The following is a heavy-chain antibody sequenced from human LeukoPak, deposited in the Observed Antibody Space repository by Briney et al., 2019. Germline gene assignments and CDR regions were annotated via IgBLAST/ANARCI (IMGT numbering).Heavy chain of an antibody. J-gene: IGHJ4*02. CDR3: AKGGSKVAAAITFDY. V-gene: IGHV3-23*01. Sequence: PGGSLRLSCAASGFTFSSYAMSWVRQAPGKGLEWDSAISGSGGSTYYADSVKGRFTISRDNSKNTLYLQMNSLRAEDTAVYYCAKGGSKVAAAITFDYWGQGTLVTVSS. CDR1: GFTFSSYA. D-gene: IGHD6-13*01. CDR2: ISGSGGST.